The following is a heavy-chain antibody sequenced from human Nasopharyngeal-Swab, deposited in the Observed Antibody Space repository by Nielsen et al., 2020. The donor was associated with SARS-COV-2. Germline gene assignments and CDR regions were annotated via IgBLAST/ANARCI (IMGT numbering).Heavy chain of an antibody. CDR1: GFTVSNYG. CDR2: ISYDGGTE. CDR3: ARDDGQLGDS. Sequence: GESLKISCAASGFTVSNYGMHWVRQAPGKGLEWVAHISYDGGTEYYADSVKGRFTISRDNSKNTLDLQMNSLRPEDTAVYYCARDDGQLGDSWGQGTLVTVSS. V-gene: IGHV3-30*03. D-gene: IGHD6-6*01. J-gene: IGHJ4*02.